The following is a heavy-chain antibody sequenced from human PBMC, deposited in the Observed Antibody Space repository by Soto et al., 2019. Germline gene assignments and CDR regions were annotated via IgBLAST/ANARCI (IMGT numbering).Heavy chain of an antibody. V-gene: IGHV3-15*07. CDR2: IKSKTDGGTT. CDR3: NTDSIFTMMVVRFDF. Sequence: AGGSLRLSCAASGFTFSDAWINCVRQAPGKGLEWVGRIKSKTDGGTTDYAAPVKGRFAVSRDDSRDMAYLQMNSLKTEDTAVYYCNTDSIFTMMVVRFDFWGHGTLVTVSS. J-gene: IGHJ4*01. D-gene: IGHD3-22*01. CDR1: GFTFSDAW.